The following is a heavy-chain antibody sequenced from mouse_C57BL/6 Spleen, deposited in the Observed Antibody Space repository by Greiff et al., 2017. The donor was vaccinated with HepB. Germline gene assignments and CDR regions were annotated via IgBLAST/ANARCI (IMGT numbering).Heavy chain of an antibody. J-gene: IGHJ4*01. V-gene: IGHV3-6*01. CDR1: GYSITSGYY. CDR2: ISYDGSN. CDR3: ARDGTEAMDY. D-gene: IGHD4-1*01. Sequence: EVKLQESGPGLVKPSQSLSLTCSVTGYSITSGYYWNWIRQFPGNKLEWMGYISYDGSNNYNPSLKNRISITRDTSKNQFFLKLNSVTTEDTATYYCARDGTEAMDYWGQGTSVTVSS.